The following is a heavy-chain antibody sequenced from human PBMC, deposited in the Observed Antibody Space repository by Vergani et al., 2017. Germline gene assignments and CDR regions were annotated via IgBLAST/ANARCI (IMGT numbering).Heavy chain of an antibody. CDR2: IRYDGSNK. J-gene: IGHJ5*02. V-gene: IGHV3-30*02. Sequence: QVQLVESGGGVVQPGGSLRLSCAASGFTFSSYGMHWVRQAPGKGLEWVAFIRYDGSNKYYADSVKGRFTISRDNSKNRLYLQMNSLRAEDTAVYYCAKDSGLCPYGLNWFDPWGQGTLVTVSS. CDR3: AKDSGLCPYGLNWFDP. CDR1: GFTFSSYG. D-gene: IGHD3-10*01.